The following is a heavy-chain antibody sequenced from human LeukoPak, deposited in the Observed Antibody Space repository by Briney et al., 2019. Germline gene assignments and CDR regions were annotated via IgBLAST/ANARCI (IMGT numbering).Heavy chain of an antibody. Sequence: GGSLRLSCAASGFTSSRYGMHWVRQAPGKGLEWVAVIWYDGSNKYYADSVKGRFTISRDNSKNTLYLQMNSLRAEDTALYYCARGGREEKADLGDYWGQGTLVTVSS. CDR2: IWYDGSNK. V-gene: IGHV3-33*01. J-gene: IGHJ4*02. CDR3: ARGGREEKADLGDY. D-gene: IGHD3-16*01. CDR1: GFTSSRYG.